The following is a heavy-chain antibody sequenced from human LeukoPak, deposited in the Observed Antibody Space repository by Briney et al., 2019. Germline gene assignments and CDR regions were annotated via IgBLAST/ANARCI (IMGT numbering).Heavy chain of an antibody. J-gene: IGHJ6*02. D-gene: IGHD6-13*01. Sequence: GGSLRLSCAASGFTFSSYGMHWVRQAPGKGLEWVSSISWNSGSIDYADSVKGRFTISRDNAKNSLYLQMNSLRAEDTAVYYCAKDLSSSWYYYYYGMDVWGQGTTVTVSS. CDR2: ISWNSGSI. V-gene: IGHV3-9*01. CDR3: AKDLSSSWYYYYYGMDV. CDR1: GFTFSSYG.